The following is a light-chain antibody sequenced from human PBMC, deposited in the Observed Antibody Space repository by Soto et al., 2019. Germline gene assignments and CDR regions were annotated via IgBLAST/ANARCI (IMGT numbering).Light chain of an antibody. Sequence: QSVLTLPASVSGSPGQSITISCTGTSSDIGAYNYVSWYQHHPGKAPKFIIYDVSNRPSGVSDRFSGSKSGNTASLTISRLQAEDEADSYCNSYTSRSTYVFGTGTKVTVL. V-gene: IGLV2-14*03. CDR2: DVS. J-gene: IGLJ1*01. CDR3: NSYTSRSTYV. CDR1: SSDIGAYNY.